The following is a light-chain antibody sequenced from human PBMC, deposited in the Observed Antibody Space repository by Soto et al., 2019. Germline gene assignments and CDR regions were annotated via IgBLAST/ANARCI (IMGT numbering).Light chain of an antibody. J-gene: IGKJ5*01. CDR3: QQYESLPLT. V-gene: IGKV1-33*01. CDR2: DAS. CDR1: QGINKN. Sequence: IQFTQSPSSLSASGGDRVTITCRASQGINKNLIWYQQKPGKAPKLLIYDASDLETGVPSRFSGSGSGTGFTFTISSLQPEDFATYYCQQYESLPLTFGQGTRLEIK.